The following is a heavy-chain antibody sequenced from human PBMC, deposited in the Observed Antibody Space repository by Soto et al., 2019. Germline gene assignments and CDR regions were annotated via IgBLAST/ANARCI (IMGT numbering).Heavy chain of an antibody. CDR2: IYYSGFT. Sequence: SETLSLTCTVSGGSISSGGYYWSWIRQHPGKGLEWIGYIYYSGFTYYTPSLKSRVTMSVDTSKNQFSLKLSSVTAADTAVYYCARAYYDSSGYYDDYWGQGTLVTVSS. CDR3: ARAYYDSSGYYDDY. V-gene: IGHV4-31*03. D-gene: IGHD3-22*01. CDR1: GGSISSGGYY. J-gene: IGHJ4*02.